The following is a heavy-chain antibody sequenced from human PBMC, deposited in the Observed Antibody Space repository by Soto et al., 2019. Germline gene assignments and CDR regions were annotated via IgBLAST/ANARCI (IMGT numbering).Heavy chain of an antibody. J-gene: IGHJ6*02. CDR3: ARDPTLAVAETYGMDV. D-gene: IGHD6-19*01. Sequence: NPSETLSLTCAVYGGSFSGYYWSWIRQPPGKGLEWIGEINHSGSTNYNPSLKSRVTISVDTSKNQFSLKLSSVTAADTAVYYCARDPTLAVAETYGMDVWGQGTTVTVSS. CDR2: INHSGST. CDR1: GGSFSGYY. V-gene: IGHV4-34*01.